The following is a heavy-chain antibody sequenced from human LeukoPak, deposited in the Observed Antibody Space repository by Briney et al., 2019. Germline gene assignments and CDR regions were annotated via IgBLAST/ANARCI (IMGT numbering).Heavy chain of an antibody. Sequence: MPSETLSLTCTVSGGSISSSSYYWGWIRQPPRKGLEWIGSIYYSGSTYYNPSLKSRVTISVDTSKNQFSLKLSSVTAADTAVYYCARDNSVRDEAWWFNPWGQGTLVTVSS. J-gene: IGHJ5*02. CDR2: IYYSGST. D-gene: IGHD5-24*01. CDR3: ARDNSVRDEAWWFNP. CDR1: GGSISSSSYY. V-gene: IGHV4-39*07.